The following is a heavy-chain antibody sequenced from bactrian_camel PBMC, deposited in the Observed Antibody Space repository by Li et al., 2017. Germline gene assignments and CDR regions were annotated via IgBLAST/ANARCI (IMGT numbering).Heavy chain of an antibody. CDR3: AAKWSIGGRWQDQNMWNY. V-gene: IGHV3S1*01. CDR1: GYTSVHYC. Sequence: VQLVESGGGSVQAGGSLRLSCVASGYTSVHYCMAWFRRAPGKEREGVAGIYTGDGSTYYGDPVKGRFTISRDNAKNTLYLQMNNLKTEDTAMYYCAAKWSIGGRWQDQNMWNYWGQGTQVTVS. D-gene: IGHD2*01. CDR2: IYTGDGST. J-gene: IGHJ4*01.